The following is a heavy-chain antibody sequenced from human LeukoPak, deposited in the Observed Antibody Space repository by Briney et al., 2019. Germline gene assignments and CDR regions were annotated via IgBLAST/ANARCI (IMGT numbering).Heavy chain of an antibody. CDR2: IIPIFGTA. Sequence: GTSVKVSCKASGGTFSSYAISWVRQAPGQGLEWMGGIIPIFGTANYAQKFQGRVTITADESTSTAYMELSSLRSEDTAVYYCARARITGYYPNYYYYGMDVWGQGTTVTVSS. CDR1: GGTFSSYA. D-gene: IGHD3-9*01. CDR3: ARARITGYYPNYYYYGMDV. V-gene: IGHV1-69*13. J-gene: IGHJ6*02.